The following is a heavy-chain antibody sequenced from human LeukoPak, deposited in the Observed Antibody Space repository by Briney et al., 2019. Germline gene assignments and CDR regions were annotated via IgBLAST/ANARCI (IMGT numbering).Heavy chain of an antibody. J-gene: IGHJ4*02. Sequence: KPSETLSLTCTVSGGSISSSSYYWGWIRQPPGKGLEWIGSIYYSGSTYYNPSLKSRVTISVDTSKNQFSLKLSSVTAADTAVYYCARDYYGSGSYYRVDYWGQGTLVTVSS. CDR2: IYYSGST. D-gene: IGHD3-10*01. CDR3: ARDYYGSGSYYRVDY. V-gene: IGHV4-39*02. CDR1: GGSISSSSYY.